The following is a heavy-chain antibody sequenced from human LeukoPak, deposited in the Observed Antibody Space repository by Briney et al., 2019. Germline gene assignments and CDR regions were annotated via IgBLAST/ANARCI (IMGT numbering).Heavy chain of an antibody. CDR3: AKDGCGDCVPRYYYYYYMVV. J-gene: IGHJ6*03. CDR1: GFTFSSYG. D-gene: IGHD2-21*02. Sequence: PGGSLRLSCAASGFTFSSYGMHWVRQAPGKGLEWVAFIRYDGSNKYYADSVKGRFTISRDNSKNTLYLQMNSLRAEDTAVYYCAKDGCGDCVPRYYYYYYMVVWGKGTTVTVSS. CDR2: IRYDGSNK. V-gene: IGHV3-30*02.